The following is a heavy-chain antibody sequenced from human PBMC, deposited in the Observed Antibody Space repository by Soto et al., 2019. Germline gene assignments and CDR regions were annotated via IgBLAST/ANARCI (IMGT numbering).Heavy chain of an antibody. CDR3: XXXXXXXXXXXXXXXXXXXXXX. CDR2: IYYSGST. CDR1: GDSITSGESY. V-gene: IGHV4-30-4*01. J-gene: IGHJ6*02. Sequence: QVQLQESGPGLVKPSQTLSLTCTVSGDSITSGESYWSWIRQPPGKGLEWIGYIYYSGSTYYNPSLKSRISISVDTSKNQFSXKLRXVTAAXTXXXXXXXXXXXXXXXXXXXXXXXXXXXXGQGTTVTVSS.